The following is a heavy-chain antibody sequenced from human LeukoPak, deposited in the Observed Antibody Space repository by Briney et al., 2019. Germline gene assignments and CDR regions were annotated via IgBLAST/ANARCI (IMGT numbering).Heavy chain of an antibody. V-gene: IGHV3-30-3*01. Sequence: SGGSLRLSCAASGFTFNSHATHWVRQAPGKGLEWVAVISSDGSNKYYADSVKGRFTISRDNSKNTLYLQMNSLRAEDTAVYYCARSTRYSSGWGAFDYWGQGTLVTVSS. J-gene: IGHJ4*02. CDR2: ISSDGSNK. D-gene: IGHD6-19*01. CDR3: ARSTRYSSGWGAFDY. CDR1: GFTFNSHA.